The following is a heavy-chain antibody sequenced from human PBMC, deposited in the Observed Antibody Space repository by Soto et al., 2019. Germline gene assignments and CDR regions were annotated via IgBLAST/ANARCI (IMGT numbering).Heavy chain of an antibody. CDR3: ARDAVLRFLEWSKQYYYYYYMDV. V-gene: IGHV3-33*01. J-gene: IGHJ6*03. Sequence: QVQLVESGGGVVQPGRSLRLSCAASGFTFSSYGMHWVRQAPGKGLEWVAVIWYDGSNKYYADSVKGRFTISRDNSKNTLYLQMNSLRAEDTAVYYCARDAVLRFLEWSKQYYYYYYMDVWGKGTTVTVSS. CDR1: GFTFSSYG. CDR2: IWYDGSNK. D-gene: IGHD3-3*01.